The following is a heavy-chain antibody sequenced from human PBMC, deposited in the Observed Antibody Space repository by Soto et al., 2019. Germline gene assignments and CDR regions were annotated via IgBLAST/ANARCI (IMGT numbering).Heavy chain of an antibody. Sequence: ASVKVSCKASGFTFTSSAVQWVRQARGQRLEWIGWIVVGSGNTNYAQKFQERVTITRDMSTSTAYMELSSLRSEDTAVYYCAAEGGAATTRRYYGMDVWGQGTTVTVSS. CDR1: GFTFTSSA. CDR2: IVVGSGNT. J-gene: IGHJ6*02. CDR3: AAEGGAATTRRYYGMDV. V-gene: IGHV1-58*01. D-gene: IGHD2-15*01.